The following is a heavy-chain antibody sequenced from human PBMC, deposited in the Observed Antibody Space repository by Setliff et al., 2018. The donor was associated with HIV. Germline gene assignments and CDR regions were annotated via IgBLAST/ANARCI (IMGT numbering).Heavy chain of an antibody. Sequence: ASVKVSCKASGYTFTSYYMHWVRQAPGQGLEWMGIINPSGGSTRYAQTFQGRVTMTRDTSMSTVYMELSSLRSEDTAVDYCARDGYYNSWSGYGYHYYYMDVWGKGTTVTVSS. CDR1: GYTFTSYY. CDR2: INPSGGST. D-gene: IGHD3-3*01. V-gene: IGHV1-46*01. CDR3: ARDGYYNSWSGYGYHYYYMDV. J-gene: IGHJ6*03.